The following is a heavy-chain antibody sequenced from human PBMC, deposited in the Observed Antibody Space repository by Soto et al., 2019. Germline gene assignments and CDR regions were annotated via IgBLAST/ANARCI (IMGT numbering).Heavy chain of an antibody. CDR1: GGSINSRYW. V-gene: IGHV4-4*02. CDR3: ARDQNGSGNYYTRYFDY. D-gene: IGHD3-10*01. J-gene: IGHJ4*02. CDR2: IYHSGST. Sequence: SETLSLTCAVSGGSINSRYWWSWVRQSPGKGLEWIGEIYHSGSTNYNPSLKSRVTISVDKSKNQFSLNLSSVTAADTAVYYCARDQNGSGNYYTRYFDYWGQGTLLTVSS.